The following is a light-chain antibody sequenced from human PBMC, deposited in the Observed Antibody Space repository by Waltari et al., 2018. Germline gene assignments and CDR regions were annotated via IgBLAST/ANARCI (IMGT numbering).Light chain of an antibody. J-gene: IGLJ2*01. CDR2: DVN. CDR1: RSDIGGYDY. CDR3: DSYASENILL. V-gene: IGLV2-14*01. Sequence: QSALSQPASVSGSPGQSITISCRGSRSDIGGYDYVSWYQQHPGNAPKLMFDDVNRRPSEVSDRFSASKLGFTASLTSSGLPAEDEADYYCDSYASENILLFGGGTKVTVL.